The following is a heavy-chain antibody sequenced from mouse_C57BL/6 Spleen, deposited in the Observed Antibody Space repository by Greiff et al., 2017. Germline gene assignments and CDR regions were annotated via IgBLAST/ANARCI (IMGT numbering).Heavy chain of an antibody. Sequence: QVQLQQSGPELVKPGASVKISCKASGYAFSSSWMNWVKQRPGKGLEWIGRIYPGDGDTNYNGKFKGKATLTADKSSSTAYMELRSLTSEDSAVYFCAKNWERYFDVWGTGTTVTVSS. CDR2: IYPGDGDT. J-gene: IGHJ1*03. CDR3: AKNWERYFDV. V-gene: IGHV1-82*01. CDR1: GYAFSSSW. D-gene: IGHD4-1*01.